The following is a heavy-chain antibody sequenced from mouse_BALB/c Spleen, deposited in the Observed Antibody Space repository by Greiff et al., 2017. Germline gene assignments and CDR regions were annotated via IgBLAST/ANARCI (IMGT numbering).Heavy chain of an antibody. V-gene: IGHV8-8*01. CDR1: GFSLSTSGMS. CDR3: ARIKGYYGYCAMDY. CDR2: IWWNDDK. J-gene: IGHJ4*01. Sequence: QVTLKESGPGILQPSQTLSLTCSFSGFSLSTSGMSVGWIRQPSGKGLEWLAHIWWNDDKYYNPALKSRLTISKDTSNNQVFLKIASVVTADTATYYCARIKGYYGYCAMDYWGQGTSVTVSS. D-gene: IGHD1-2*01.